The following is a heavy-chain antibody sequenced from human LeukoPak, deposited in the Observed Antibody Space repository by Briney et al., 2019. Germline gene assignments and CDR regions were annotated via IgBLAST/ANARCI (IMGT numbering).Heavy chain of an antibody. J-gene: IGHJ4*02. CDR1: GFTFSSYG. D-gene: IGHD2-2*01. CDR2: IRFDGSTK. V-gene: IGHV3-30*02. Sequence: GGSLRLSCAASGFTFSSYGMHWVRQAPGKGLEWVAFIRFDGSTKYYADSVKGRYTISRDNSENTLYLQMNSLRAEDTAVYYCAKSSYCSSTSCYLPLDYWGQETLVSVSS. CDR3: AKSSYCSSTSCYLPLDY.